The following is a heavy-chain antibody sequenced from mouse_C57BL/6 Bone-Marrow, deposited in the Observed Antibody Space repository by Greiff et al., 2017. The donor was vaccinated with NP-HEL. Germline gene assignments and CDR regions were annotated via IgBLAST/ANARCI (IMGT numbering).Heavy chain of an antibody. V-gene: IGHV1-52*01. CDR2: IDPSDSET. CDR1: GYTFTSYW. CDR3: ARRHYRYWYFDV. D-gene: IGHD5-5*01. Sequence: VQLQQPGAELVRPGSSVKLSCKASGYTFTSYWMHWVKQRPIQGLEWIGNIDPSDSETHYNQKFKDKATLTVDKSSSTAYMQLSSLTSEVSAVYYCARRHYRYWYFDVWGTGTTVTVSS. J-gene: IGHJ1*03.